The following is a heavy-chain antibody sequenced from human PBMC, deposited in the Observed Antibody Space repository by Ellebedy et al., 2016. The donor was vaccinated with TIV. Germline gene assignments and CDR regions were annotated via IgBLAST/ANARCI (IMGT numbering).Heavy chain of an antibody. Sequence: PGGSLRLSCAASGFTFSSYSMNWVRQAPGKGLEWVSVIYSGGSTYYADSVKGRFTISRDNSKNTLYLQMNSLRAEDTAVYYCAKDLGGELLPFDYWGQGTLVTVSS. J-gene: IGHJ4*02. CDR1: GFTFSSYS. CDR2: IYSGGST. CDR3: AKDLGGELLPFDY. V-gene: IGHV3-66*01. D-gene: IGHD1-26*01.